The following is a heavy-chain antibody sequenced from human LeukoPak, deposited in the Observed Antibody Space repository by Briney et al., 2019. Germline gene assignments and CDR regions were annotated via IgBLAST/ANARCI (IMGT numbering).Heavy chain of an antibody. CDR1: GFTFSSYS. D-gene: IGHD5-12*01. V-gene: IGHV3-48*04. J-gene: IGHJ4*02. CDR3: ARVFYSGYDLGEFDY. CDR2: ISSSGSTI. Sequence: GGSLRLSCAASGFTFSSYSMNWVRRAPGKGLEWVSYISSSGSTIYYADSVKGRFTISRDNAKNSLYLQMSSLRAEDTAVYYCARVFYSGYDLGEFDYWGQGTLVTVSS.